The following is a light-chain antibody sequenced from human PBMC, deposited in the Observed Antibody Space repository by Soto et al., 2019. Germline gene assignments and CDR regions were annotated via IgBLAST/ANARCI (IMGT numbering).Light chain of an antibody. CDR2: DAS. CDR1: QTISTW. Sequence: IQVTQSPPTLSASVGDRVTITCRASQTISTWMAWSQQKPGKAPKLLVYDASTLQSGVASRFSGSGSGTEFTLIISGLHPDDCATYFCQQYTNTNNPWMFGQGTKVDIK. V-gene: IGKV1-5*01. J-gene: IGKJ1*01. CDR3: QQYTNTNNPWM.